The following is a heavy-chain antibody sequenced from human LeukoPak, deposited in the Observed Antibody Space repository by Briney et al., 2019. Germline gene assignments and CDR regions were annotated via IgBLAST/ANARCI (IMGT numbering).Heavy chain of an antibody. Sequence: SETLSLTCTVSGYSISSGYYWGWIRQPPGKGLEWIGSIYHSGSTYYNPSLKSRVTISVDTSKNQFSLKLGSVTAADTAVYYCARDQNDVSYFDYWGQGTLVTVSS. CDR1: GYSISSGYY. V-gene: IGHV4-38-2*02. D-gene: IGHD1-1*01. J-gene: IGHJ4*02. CDR3: ARDQNDVSYFDY. CDR2: IYHSGST.